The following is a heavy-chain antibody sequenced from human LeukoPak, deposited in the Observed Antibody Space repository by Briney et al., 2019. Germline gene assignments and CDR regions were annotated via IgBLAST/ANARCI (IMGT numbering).Heavy chain of an antibody. CDR1: GGSISSYY. V-gene: IGHV4-4*07. Sequence: SETLSLTCSVSGGSISSYYWSWIRQPAGKGLEWIGRIYTSGSTNYNPSLKSRVTMSVDTSKNQFSLKLSSVTAADTAVYYCARGKKITMVRGVPNYYYYMDVWGKGTTVTISS. J-gene: IGHJ6*03. CDR3: ARGKKITMVRGVPNYYYYMDV. CDR2: IYTSGST. D-gene: IGHD3-10*01.